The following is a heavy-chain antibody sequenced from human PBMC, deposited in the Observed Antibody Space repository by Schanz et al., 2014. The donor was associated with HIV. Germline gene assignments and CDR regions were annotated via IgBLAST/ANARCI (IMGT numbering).Heavy chain of an antibody. Sequence: QVQLVESGGGVVQPGRSLRLSCAGSGLTFSSYGMHWVRQAPGKGLEWVAVISYDGSNKYYADSVKGRFTISRDNSKNTLYLQMNSLRAEDTAVYYCAKDGSWEAFDVFDIWGQGTVVTVS. V-gene: IGHV3-30*18. J-gene: IGHJ3*02. CDR3: AKDGSWEAFDVFDI. D-gene: IGHD1-26*01. CDR2: ISYDGSNK. CDR1: GLTFSSYG.